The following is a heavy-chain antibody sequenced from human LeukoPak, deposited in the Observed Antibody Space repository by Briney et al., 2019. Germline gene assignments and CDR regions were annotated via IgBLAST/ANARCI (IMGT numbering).Heavy chain of an antibody. V-gene: IGHV1-46*01. CDR1: GYTFTSYY. J-gene: IGHJ4*02. CDR3: ARVYPQYSSSWYSPIDY. CDR2: INPSGGST. Sequence: GASVKVSCKASGYTFTSYYMHWVRQAPGQGLEWMGIINPSGGSTSYAQRFQGRVTMTRDTSTSTVYMELSSLRSEDTAVYYCARVYPQYSSSWYSPIDYWGQGTLVTVSS. D-gene: IGHD6-13*01.